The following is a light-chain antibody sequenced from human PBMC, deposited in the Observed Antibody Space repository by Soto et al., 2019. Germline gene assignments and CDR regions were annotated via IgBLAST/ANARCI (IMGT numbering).Light chain of an antibody. V-gene: IGKV1-5*03. CDR3: QQYSDSSRS. Sequence: DIQMTQSPSTLSASIGDRITISCRASQNIVTWLAWYQQRPGEAPKLLIYTASNLENGVPSRFSGSGSGTAFTLTISSLQPEDFATSYCQQYSDSSRSFGQGTQVE. CDR2: TAS. J-gene: IGKJ1*01. CDR1: QNIVTW.